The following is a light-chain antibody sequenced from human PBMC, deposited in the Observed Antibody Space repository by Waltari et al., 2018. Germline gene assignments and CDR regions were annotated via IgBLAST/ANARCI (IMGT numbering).Light chain of an antibody. CDR2: KNN. CDR3: AAWDDSLSGVL. Sequence: QSVLTQPPSASGTPGQRVTISCSGSSSNIGSYYVNWYQQLPRTAPKLRIYKNNQRPSWVPDLFSGAKSGTSASLAISGLRSEDEADYYCAAWDDSLSGVLFGGGTKLTVL. V-gene: IGLV1-47*01. J-gene: IGLJ2*01. CDR1: SSNIGSYY.